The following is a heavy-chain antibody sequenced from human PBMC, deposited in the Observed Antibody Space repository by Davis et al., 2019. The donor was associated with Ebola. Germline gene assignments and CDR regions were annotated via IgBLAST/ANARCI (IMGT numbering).Heavy chain of an antibody. Sequence: SVKVSCRAVGDTLTSYAMTWVRQAPGQGLEWVGGIIPVFRTASYAQKFQGRVTITAVESTRTAYMELNGLRSEDTAVYYCAHLGPQRYCSGGGCHGYLDYWGQGTLVTVSS. CDR3: AHLGPQRYCSGGGCHGYLDY. V-gene: IGHV1-69*13. CDR1: GDTLTSYA. J-gene: IGHJ4*02. D-gene: IGHD2-15*01. CDR2: IIPVFRTA.